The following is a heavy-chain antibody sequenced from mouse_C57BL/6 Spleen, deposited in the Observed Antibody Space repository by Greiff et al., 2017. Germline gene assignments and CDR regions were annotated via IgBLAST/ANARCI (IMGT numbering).Heavy chain of an antibody. CDR1: GYTFTDYY. J-gene: IGHJ3*01. D-gene: IGHD4-1*01. Sequence: QVQLQQSGAELVRPGASVKLSCKASGYTFTDYYINWVKQRPGQGLEWIARIYPGSGNTYYNEKFKGKATLTAEKSSSTAYMQLSSLTSEDSAVYFCARAPNFSWFAYWGQGTLVTVSA. V-gene: IGHV1-76*01. CDR3: ARAPNFSWFAY. CDR2: IYPGSGNT.